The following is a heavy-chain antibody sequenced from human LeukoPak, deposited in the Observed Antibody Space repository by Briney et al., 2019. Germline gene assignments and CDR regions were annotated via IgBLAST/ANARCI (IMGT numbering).Heavy chain of an antibody. CDR1: GFTFSSYE. J-gene: IGHJ4*02. CDR2: ISSSGSTI. CDR3: ARDFGGLDGDGLDY. D-gene: IGHD4-17*01. Sequence: GGSLRLSCAASGFTFSSYEMNWVRQAPGQGLEWVSYISSSGSTIYYADSVKGRFTISRDNAKNSLYLQMNSLRDEDTAVYYCARDFGGLDGDGLDYWGQGTLVIVSS. V-gene: IGHV3-48*03.